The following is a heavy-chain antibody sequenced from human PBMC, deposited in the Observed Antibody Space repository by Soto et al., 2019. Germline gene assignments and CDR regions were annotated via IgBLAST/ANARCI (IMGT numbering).Heavy chain of an antibody. J-gene: IGHJ6*02. D-gene: IGHD6-19*01. CDR1: GFTFSSYA. Sequence: GGSLRLSCAASGFTFSSYAMSWVRQAPGKGLEWVSAISGSGGSTYYADSVKGRFTISRDNSKNTLYLQMNSLRAEDTAVYYCAKVPPLIAVAGTGHMDVWGQGTTVTVSS. CDR2: ISGSGGST. V-gene: IGHV3-23*01. CDR3: AKVPPLIAVAGTGHMDV.